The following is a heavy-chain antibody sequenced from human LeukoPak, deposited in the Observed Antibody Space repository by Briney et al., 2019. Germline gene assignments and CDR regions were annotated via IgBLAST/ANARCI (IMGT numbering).Heavy chain of an antibody. CDR3: ARSPYGDYFDY. Sequence: GGSLRLSCAASGFTFSRYWMSWVRQAPGKGLEWVANIKQDGSEKYYVDSVKGRFTISRDNAKNSLYLQMNSLRAEDTAVYYCARSPYGDYFDYWGQGTLVTVSS. CDR2: IKQDGSEK. CDR1: GFTFSRYW. J-gene: IGHJ4*02. D-gene: IGHD4-17*01. V-gene: IGHV3-7*01.